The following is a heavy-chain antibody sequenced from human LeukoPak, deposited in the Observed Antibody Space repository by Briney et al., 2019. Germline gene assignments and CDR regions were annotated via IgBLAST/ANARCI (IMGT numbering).Heavy chain of an antibody. CDR1: GFTFSSYG. CDR3: AKEVGYGEGYNWFDP. V-gene: IGHV3-30*18. J-gene: IGHJ5*02. D-gene: IGHD4-17*01. Sequence: GRSLRLSCAASGFTFSSYGMHWVRQAPGKGLEWVAVISYDGSNKYYADSVKGRFTISRDNSKNTLYLQMNSLRAEDTAVYYCAKEVGYGEGYNWFDPWGREPWSPSPQ. CDR2: ISYDGSNK.